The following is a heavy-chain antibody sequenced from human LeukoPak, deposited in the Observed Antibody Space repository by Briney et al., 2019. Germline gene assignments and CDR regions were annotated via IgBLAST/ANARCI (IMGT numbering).Heavy chain of an antibody. J-gene: IGHJ4*02. CDR1: GYTFTGYY. Sequence: SVKVSCKASGYTFTGYYMHWVRQAPGQGLEWMGWINPNSGGTNYAQKFQGRVTMTRDTSISTAYMELSRLRSDDTAVYYCARRGYDFHLYYFDYWGQGTLVTVSS. CDR3: ARRGYDFHLYYFDY. CDR2: INPNSGGT. V-gene: IGHV1-2*02. D-gene: IGHD3-3*01.